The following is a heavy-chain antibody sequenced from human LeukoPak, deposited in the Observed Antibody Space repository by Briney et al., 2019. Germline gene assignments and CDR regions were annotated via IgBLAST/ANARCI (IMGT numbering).Heavy chain of an antibody. V-gene: IGHV3-21*01. CDR3: ARDGAATGTYYYYMDV. J-gene: IGHJ6*03. Sequence: GGSLRLSCAASGFTFSSYSMNWVRQAPGKGLEWVSSISSSSSYIYCADSVKGRFTISRDNAKNSLYLQMNSLRAEDTAVYYCARDGAATGTYYYYMDVWGKGTTVTVSS. CDR1: GFTFSSYS. CDR2: ISSSSSYI. D-gene: IGHD1-1*01.